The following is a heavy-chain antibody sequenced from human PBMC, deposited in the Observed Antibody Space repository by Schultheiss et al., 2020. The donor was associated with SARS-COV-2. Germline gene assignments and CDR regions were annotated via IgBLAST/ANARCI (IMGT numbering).Heavy chain of an antibody. D-gene: IGHD5-24*01. Sequence: SETLSLTCAVYGGSFSGYYWSWIRQPPGKGLEWIGSIYHSGSTYYNPSLKSRVTISVDRSKNQFSLKLSSVTAADTAVYYCARGEMATITFDYWGQGTLVTVSS. CDR2: IYHSGST. J-gene: IGHJ4*02. CDR3: ARGEMATITFDY. V-gene: IGHV4-34*01. CDR1: GGSFSGYY.